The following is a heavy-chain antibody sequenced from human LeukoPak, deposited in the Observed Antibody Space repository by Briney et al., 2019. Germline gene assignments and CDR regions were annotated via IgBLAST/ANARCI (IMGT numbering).Heavy chain of an antibody. D-gene: IGHD3-16*01. CDR1: GFTFSDYY. Sequence: PGGSLRLSCAASGFTFSDYYMSWIRQAPGKGLEWVSYISSGSTIYYADSVKGRFTISRDNAKNSLYLQMNSLRAEDTAVYYCARDRGLYGMDVWGQGTTVTVSS. V-gene: IGHV3-11*01. CDR3: ARDRGLYGMDV. J-gene: IGHJ6*02. CDR2: ISSGSTI.